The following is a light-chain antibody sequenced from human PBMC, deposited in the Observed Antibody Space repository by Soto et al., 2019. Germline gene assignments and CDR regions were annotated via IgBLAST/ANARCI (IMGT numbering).Light chain of an antibody. CDR1: SSDVGGYNY. Sequence: QSALTQTASVSGSPGQSITISCTGTSSDVGGYNYVYWYQQHPGKAPKLMIYEVSNRPSGVSNRFSGSKSGNTASLTISGLQAEDEADYYCSSYTRSSTLVFGTGTKVTVL. CDR3: SSYTRSSTLV. J-gene: IGLJ1*01. CDR2: EVS. V-gene: IGLV2-14*01.